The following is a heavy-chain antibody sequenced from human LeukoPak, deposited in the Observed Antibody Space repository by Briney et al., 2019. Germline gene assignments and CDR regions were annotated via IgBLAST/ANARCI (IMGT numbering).Heavy chain of an antibody. J-gene: IGHJ4*02. V-gene: IGHV3-30-3*01. CDR3: ARDGGSGSFFDY. Sequence: PGGSLRLSCAASGFTFSSYAMHWVRQAPGKGLEWVAVISYDGSNKYYADSVKGRFTISRDNSKNTLYLQMNSLRAEDTALYHCARDGGSGSFFDYWGQGTLVTVSS. D-gene: IGHD1-26*01. CDR1: GFTFSSYA. CDR2: ISYDGSNK.